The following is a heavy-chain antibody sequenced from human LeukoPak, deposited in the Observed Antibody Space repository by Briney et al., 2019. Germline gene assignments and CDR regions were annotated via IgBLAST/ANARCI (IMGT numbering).Heavy chain of an antibody. CDR2: IYPGDSDT. V-gene: IGHV5-51*01. D-gene: IGHD6-25*01. CDR3: ARHVAGYSTGRDY. Sequence: GESLKISCKGSGYSFTSYWIGWVRQMRGKCLEWMGIIYPGDSDTRYSPSFQGQVTISADKSISTAYLQWSSLKASDTAMYYCARHVAGYSTGRDYWGQGTLVTVSS. J-gene: IGHJ4*02. CDR1: GYSFTSYW.